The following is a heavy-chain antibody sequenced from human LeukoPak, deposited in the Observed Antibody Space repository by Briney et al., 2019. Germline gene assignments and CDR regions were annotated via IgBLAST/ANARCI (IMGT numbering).Heavy chain of an antibody. V-gene: IGHV3-23*01. D-gene: IGHD3-22*01. CDR2: ISGSGGST. CDR1: GFTLSSFS. CDR3: AKDNQRDDYYDSSGYDVAFDY. J-gene: IGHJ4*02. Sequence: GGSLRLSCATSGFTLSSFSMNWVRQAPGKGLEWVSAISGSGGSTYYADSVKGRFTISRDNSKNTLYLQMNSLRAEDTAVYYCAKDNQRDDYYDSSGYDVAFDYWGQGTLVTVSS.